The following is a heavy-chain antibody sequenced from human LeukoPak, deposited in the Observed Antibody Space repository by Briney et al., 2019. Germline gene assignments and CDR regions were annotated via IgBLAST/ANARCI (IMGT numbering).Heavy chain of an antibody. CDR2: IYYSGTT. J-gene: IGHJ6*03. V-gene: IGHV4-39*01. D-gene: IGHD2-2*01. CDR3: ARLLVGYCSSTSCYPSYYYYYMDV. Sequence: PSETLSLTCTVSGGSISSSGHYWGWIRQPPGQGLEWIGSIYYSGTTYYNPSLNSRVTISVDTSKNQFSLKLNSVTAADTAVYYCARLLVGYCSSTSCYPSYYYYYMDVWGKGTTVTVSS. CDR1: GGSISSSGHY.